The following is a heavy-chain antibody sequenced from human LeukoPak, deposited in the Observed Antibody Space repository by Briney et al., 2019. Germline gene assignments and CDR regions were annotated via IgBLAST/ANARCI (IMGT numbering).Heavy chain of an antibody. D-gene: IGHD3-22*01. CDR3: ASRSYYYDSRGDAFDI. V-gene: IGHV4-61*02. Sequence: SQTLSLTCTVSGGSISSGSYYWSWIRQPAGKGLEWIGRIYTSGSTNYNPSLKSRVTISVDTSKNQFSLKLSSVTAADTAVYYCASRSYYYDSRGDAFDIWGQGTMVTVSS. CDR1: GGSISSGSYY. CDR2: IYTSGST. J-gene: IGHJ3*02.